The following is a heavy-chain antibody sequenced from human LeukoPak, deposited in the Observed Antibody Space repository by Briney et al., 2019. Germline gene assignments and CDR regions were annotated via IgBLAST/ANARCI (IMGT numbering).Heavy chain of an antibody. CDR3: ARPRGSGWSGFDP. CDR2: ISYDGSNK. Sequence: PGGSLRLSCAASGFTFSSYAMHWVRQAPGKGLEWVAVISYDGSNKYYADSVKGRLTISRDNSKNTLYLQMNSLRAEDTAVYYCARPRGSGWSGFDPWGQGTLVTVSS. J-gene: IGHJ5*02. D-gene: IGHD6-19*01. V-gene: IGHV3-30-3*01. CDR1: GFTFSSYA.